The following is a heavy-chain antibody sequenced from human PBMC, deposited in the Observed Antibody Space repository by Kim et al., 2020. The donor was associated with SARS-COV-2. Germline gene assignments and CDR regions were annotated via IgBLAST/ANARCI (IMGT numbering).Heavy chain of an antibody. V-gene: IGHV1-2*02. D-gene: IGHD1-26*01. J-gene: IGHJ2*01. Sequence: NDAQKFQGRVTMTRDTSISTAYMELSRLRSDDTAVYYCAYSGSSPRYFDLWGRGTLVTVSS. CDR3: AYSGSSPRYFDL.